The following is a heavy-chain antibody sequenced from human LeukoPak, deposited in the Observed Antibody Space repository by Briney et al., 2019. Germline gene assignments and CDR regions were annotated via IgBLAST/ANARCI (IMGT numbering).Heavy chain of an antibody. D-gene: IGHD4-17*01. J-gene: IGHJ4*02. V-gene: IGHV3-23*01. CDR1: GFTFSSYG. CDR2: ISGSGGST. Sequence: YPGGTLRLSCAASGFTFSSYGMSWVRQAPGKGLEWVSAISGSGGSTYYADSVKGRFTISRDNSKNTLYLQMNSLRAEDTAVYYCAKDMDYGDYGGYFDYWGQGTLVTVSS. CDR3: AKDMDYGDYGGYFDY.